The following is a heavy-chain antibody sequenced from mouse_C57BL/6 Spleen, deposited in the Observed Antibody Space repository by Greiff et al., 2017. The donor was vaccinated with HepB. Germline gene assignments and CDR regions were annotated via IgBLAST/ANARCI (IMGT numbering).Heavy chain of an antibody. CDR3: AREGTTDWYFDV. Sequence: EVQLQESGPGMVKPSQSLSLPCTVTGYSITSGYDWHWIRHFPGNKLEWMGYISYSGSTNYNPSLKSRISITHDTSKNHFFLKLNSVTTEDTATFYCAREGTTDWYFDVWGTGTTVTVSS. CDR2: ISYSGST. CDR1: GYSITSGYD. D-gene: IGHD1-1*01. V-gene: IGHV3-1*01. J-gene: IGHJ1*03.